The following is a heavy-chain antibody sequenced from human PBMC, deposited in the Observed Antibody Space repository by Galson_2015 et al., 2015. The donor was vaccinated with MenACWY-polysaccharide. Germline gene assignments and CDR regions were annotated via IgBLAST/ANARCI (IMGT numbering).Heavy chain of an antibody. D-gene: IGHD4-17*01. Sequence: SVKVSCKASGDTFSSFGITWVRQAPGQGLEWMGRIIPILGVTDHAQRFQGRVTITANRSTNTAYMELSNLRSEDTAVYYCARARVRTTKVVTTDYYSDCGGQRSLVSVPS. CDR2: IIPILGVT. V-gene: IGHV1-69*04. CDR3: ARARVRTTKVVTTDYYSDC. J-gene: IGHJ4*02. CDR1: GDTFSSFG.